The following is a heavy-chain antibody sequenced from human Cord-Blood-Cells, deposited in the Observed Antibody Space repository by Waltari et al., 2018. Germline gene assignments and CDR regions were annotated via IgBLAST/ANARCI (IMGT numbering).Heavy chain of an antibody. D-gene: IGHD2-2*01. J-gene: IGHJ6*02. V-gene: IGHV3-30-3*01. CDR2: ISYDGSNK. CDR3: ARGEVVPAAMPVPTPYYYYYGMDV. Sequence: GFTFSSYAMHWVRQAPGKGLEWVAVISYDGSNKYYADSVKGRFTISRDNSKNTLYLQMNSLRAEDTAVYYCARGEVVPAAMPVPTPYYYYYGMDVWGQGTTVTVSS. CDR1: GFTFSSYA.